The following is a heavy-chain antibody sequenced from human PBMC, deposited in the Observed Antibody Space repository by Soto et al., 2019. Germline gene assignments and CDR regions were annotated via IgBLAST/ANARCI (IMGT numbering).Heavy chain of an antibody. CDR1: GGSISSYY. V-gene: IGHV4-59*08. CDR3: ARGSRYCSSTSCYPGVYAFDI. Sequence: SETLSLTCTVSGGSISSYYWCWIRQPPGKGLEWIGYIYYSGSTNYNPSLKSRVTISVDTSKNQFSLKLSSVTAADTAVYYCARGSRYCSSTSCYPGVYAFDIWGQGTMVTVSS. CDR2: IYYSGST. D-gene: IGHD2-2*01. J-gene: IGHJ3*02.